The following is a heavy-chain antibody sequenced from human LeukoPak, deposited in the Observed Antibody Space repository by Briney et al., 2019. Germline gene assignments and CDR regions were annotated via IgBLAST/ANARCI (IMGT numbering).Heavy chain of an antibody. CDR3: AGAPYISGWDSPVPFDY. J-gene: IGHJ4*02. Sequence: PSETLSLTCTVSGGSISSDSYCWSWIRQPARKGLEWIGRIYISGSTNYNPSLRSRVTISVDTSKNQFSLKLSSVTAADTAVYYCAGAPYISGWDSPVPFDYWGQGTLVTVSS. CDR2: IYISGST. V-gene: IGHV4-61*02. CDR1: GGSISSDSYC. D-gene: IGHD6-19*01.